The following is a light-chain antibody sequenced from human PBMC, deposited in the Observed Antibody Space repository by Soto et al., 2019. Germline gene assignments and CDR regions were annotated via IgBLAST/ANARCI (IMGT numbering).Light chain of an antibody. CDR1: QSVSTN. CDR3: QHYQSWPPWT. J-gene: IGKJ1*01. V-gene: IGKV3-15*01. CDR2: GAS. Sequence: DIVMTQSPATLSVSPGERATLSCRASQSVSTNLAWYQQEPGQAPRLLIYGASTRATGIPARFSGSGSGTDFTLTISSLQSEYFAVYYCQHYQSWPPWTFGQGTKVEIK.